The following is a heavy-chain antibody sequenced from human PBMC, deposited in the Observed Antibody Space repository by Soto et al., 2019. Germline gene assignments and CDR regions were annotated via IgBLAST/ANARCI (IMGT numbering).Heavy chain of an antibody. Sequence: GGSLRLSCTASGFTFGDYAMIWVRQAPGKGLEWVGFIRRKAYGGTKEYAASVKGRFTISRDDSKSIAYLQMNSLKTEDTAVYYCTRPSSGYYLDAFDIWGQGTMVTVSS. CDR3: TRPSSGYYLDAFDI. V-gene: IGHV3-49*04. J-gene: IGHJ3*02. D-gene: IGHD3-22*01. CDR2: IRRKAYGGTK. CDR1: GFTFGDYA.